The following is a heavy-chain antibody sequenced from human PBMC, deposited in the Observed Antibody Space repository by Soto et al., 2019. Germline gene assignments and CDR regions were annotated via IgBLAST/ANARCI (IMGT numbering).Heavy chain of an antibody. V-gene: IGHV4-4*07. J-gene: IGHJ6*02. D-gene: IGHD3-9*01. CDR1: GGSISSYY. CDR3: ARHLPRTYDILTGYYQYYYYYGMDV. Sequence: SETLSLTCTVSGGSISSYYWSWIRQPAGKGLEWIGRIYTSGSTNYNPSLKSRVTMSVDTSKNQFSLKLSSVTAADTAVYYCARHLPRTYDILTGYYQYYYYYGMDVWGQGTTVTVSS. CDR2: IYTSGST.